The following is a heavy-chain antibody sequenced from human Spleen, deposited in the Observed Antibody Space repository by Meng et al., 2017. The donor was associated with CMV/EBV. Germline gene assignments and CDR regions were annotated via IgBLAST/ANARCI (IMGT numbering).Heavy chain of an antibody. J-gene: IGHJ4*02. V-gene: IGHV3-30-3*01. CDR2: ISYDGSNK. Sequence: LSLTCAASGFTFSSYAMHWVRQAPGKGLEWVAVISYDGSNKYYADSVKGRFTISRDNSKNTLYLQMNSLRAEDTAVYYCARRMEYSSSPFDYWGQGTLVTVSS. D-gene: IGHD3-22*01. CDR1: GFTFSSYA. CDR3: ARRMEYSSSPFDY.